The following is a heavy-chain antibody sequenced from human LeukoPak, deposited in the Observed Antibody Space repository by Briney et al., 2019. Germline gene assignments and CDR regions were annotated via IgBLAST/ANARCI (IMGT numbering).Heavy chain of an antibody. CDR2: INPNSGGT. CDR3: ARGKDYGGNPDAFDI. Sequence: ASVKVSCKASGYTFTGYYMHWVRQAPGQGLEWMGWINPNSGGTSYAQKFQGRVTMTRDTSINTAYMELSRLRSDDTAVYYCARGKDYGGNPDAFDIWGQGTMVTVSS. D-gene: IGHD4-23*01. CDR1: GYTFTGYY. V-gene: IGHV1-2*02. J-gene: IGHJ3*02.